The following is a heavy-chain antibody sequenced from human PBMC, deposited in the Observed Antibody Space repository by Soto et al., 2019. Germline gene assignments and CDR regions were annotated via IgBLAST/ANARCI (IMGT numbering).Heavy chain of an antibody. CDR1: GFTFSSFA. CDR3: ARGPSEYIWGSYPQYCDS. CDR2: VRGSSGHT. V-gene: IGHV3-23*01. D-gene: IGHD3-16*02. J-gene: IGHJ4*02. Sequence: EVQLLESGGGLVQPGGSLRLSCAASGFTFSSFAMNWVRQAPGQGLEWVSAVRGSSGHTYYADSVMGRFIISRDNSKNTLYLQMNSLSADDTAVYYCARGPSEYIWGSYPQYCDSWGQGSLVTVSS.